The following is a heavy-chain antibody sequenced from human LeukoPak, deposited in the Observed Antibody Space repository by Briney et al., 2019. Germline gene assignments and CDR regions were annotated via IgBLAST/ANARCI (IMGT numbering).Heavy chain of an antibody. D-gene: IGHD6-19*01. Sequence: GGSLRLSCAASGFTFSSYEMNWVRQAPGKGLEWVSYISSSGSTIYYADSVKGRFTISRDNAKNPLYLQMNRLRAEDTAVYYCARDYSSGFLDYWGQGTLVTVSS. V-gene: IGHV3-48*03. CDR3: ARDYSSGFLDY. CDR1: GFTFSSYE. J-gene: IGHJ4*02. CDR2: ISSSGSTI.